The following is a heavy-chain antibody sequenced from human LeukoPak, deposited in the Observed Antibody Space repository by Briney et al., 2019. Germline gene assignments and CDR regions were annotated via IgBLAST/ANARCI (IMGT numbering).Heavy chain of an antibody. CDR2: IIPNSGGT. CDR3: ARDLYSSSSGDDY. CDR1: GYTFTVYY. Sequence: ASVKVSCKASGYTFTVYYIHWLRQAPGQGLEWMGWIIPNSGGTKYAQKFQGRVTMTRDTSISTAYMELSRLRSDDTAVYYCARDLYSSSSGDDYWGQGTLVTVSS. D-gene: IGHD6-6*01. J-gene: IGHJ4*02. V-gene: IGHV1-2*02.